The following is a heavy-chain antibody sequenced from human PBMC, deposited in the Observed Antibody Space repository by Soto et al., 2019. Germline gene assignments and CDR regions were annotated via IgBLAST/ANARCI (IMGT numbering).Heavy chain of an antibody. V-gene: IGHV4-34*01. CDR3: ARGLESVGDYFDY. D-gene: IGHD4-17*01. CDR1: GGSFSGYY. J-gene: IGHJ4*02. CDR2: INHSGST. Sequence: SETLSLTCAVYGGSFSGYYWSWIRQPPGKGLEWIGEINHSGSTNYNPSLKSRVTISVDTSKNQFSLKLSSVTAADTAVYYCARGLESVGDYFDYWGQGTLVTVSS.